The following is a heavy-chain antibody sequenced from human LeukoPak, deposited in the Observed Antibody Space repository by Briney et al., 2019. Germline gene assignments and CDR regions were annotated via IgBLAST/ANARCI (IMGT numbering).Heavy chain of an antibody. J-gene: IGHJ5*02. CDR2: INPNSGDT. V-gene: IGHV1-2*02. CDR3: ATGYYDSSGYYFSGVWLDP. CDR1: GYTFIGYY. D-gene: IGHD3-22*01. Sequence: ASVKVSCKASGYTFIGYYMHWVRQAPGQGLEWMGWINPNSGDTNYAQKFQGRVTMTRDTSISTAYMELSRLRSDDTAVYYCATGYYDSSGYYFSGVWLDPWGQGTLVTVSS.